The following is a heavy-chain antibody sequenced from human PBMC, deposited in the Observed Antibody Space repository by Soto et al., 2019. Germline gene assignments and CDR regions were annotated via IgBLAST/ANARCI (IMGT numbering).Heavy chain of an antibody. CDR1: GFSLSTTAVG. D-gene: IGHD3-16*01. Sequence: QITLKESGPTLVKPTQTLTLTCTFSGFSLSTTAVGVGWIRQPPGKALEWLAFIYWDDDKRYSPSLKGRLTVTKDTSKNQVVLTMTDMDPVDTATYYCAHRETSLETRGEFDYWGQGTLVTVSS. CDR2: IYWDDDK. J-gene: IGHJ4*02. CDR3: AHRETSLETRGEFDY. V-gene: IGHV2-5*02.